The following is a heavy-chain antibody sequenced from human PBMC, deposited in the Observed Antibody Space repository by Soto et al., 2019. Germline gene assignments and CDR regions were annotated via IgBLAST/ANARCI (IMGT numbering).Heavy chain of an antibody. J-gene: IGHJ6*02. V-gene: IGHV4-30-4*08. CDR3: ARGSYTIFGVVMDV. D-gene: IGHD3-3*01. CDR1: GGSISSGGYY. CDR2: IYYSGST. Sequence: TLSLACTVSGGSISSGGYYWSFIRQPPGKGLEWIGYIYYSGSTYYNPSLKSRVTISVDTSKNQFSLKLSSVNAADTAVYYCARGSYTIFGVVMDVWGQGTTVTAP.